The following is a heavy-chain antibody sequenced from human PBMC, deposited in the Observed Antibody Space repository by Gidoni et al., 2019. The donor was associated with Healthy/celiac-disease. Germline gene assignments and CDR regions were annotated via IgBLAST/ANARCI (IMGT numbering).Heavy chain of an antibody. CDR2: ISYDGSNK. J-gene: IGHJ4*02. CDR3: ARDAAYCSGGSCYEDYFDY. V-gene: IGHV3-30-3*01. D-gene: IGHD2-15*01. Sequence: QVQLVESGGGVVKPGRSLRLSCAASGFTFSSYALHWVRPAPGKGLEWVAVISYDGSNKYYADSVKGRFTISRDNSKNTLYLQMNSLRAEDTAVYYCARDAAYCSGGSCYEDYFDYWGQGTLVTVSS. CDR1: GFTFSSYA.